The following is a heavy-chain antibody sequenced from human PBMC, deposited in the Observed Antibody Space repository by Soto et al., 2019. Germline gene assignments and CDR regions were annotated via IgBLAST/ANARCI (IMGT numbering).Heavy chain of an antibody. CDR2: ISYDGRNK. D-gene: IGHD3-22*01. J-gene: IGHJ6*02. V-gene: IGHV3-30*03. CDR3: ASFCSGGSCYVSGMDV. Sequence: QVQLVQSGGGVVQPGRSLRLSCDASGLTFSTYGIHWVRQAPGKGLEWLAIISYDGRNKYYADSVKGRFTISRDNSKNTIYLQMNTLRAEDTAVYYCASFCSGGSCYVSGMDVWGHGTMVTVSS. CDR1: GLTFSTYG.